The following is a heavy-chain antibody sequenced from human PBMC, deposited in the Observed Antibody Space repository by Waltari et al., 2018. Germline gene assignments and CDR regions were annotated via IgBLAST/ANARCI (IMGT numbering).Heavy chain of an antibody. CDR1: GGSISSYY. V-gene: IGHV4-4*07. J-gene: IGHJ3*02. Sequence: QVQLQESGPGLVKPSETLSLTCTVSGGSISSYYWSWIRQPAGTGLEWIGRIYTIGSTNYNPSLKSRVTMSVDTSKNQFSLKLSSVTAADTAVYYCARVTNPPEAFDIWGQGTMVTVSS. CDR3: ARVTNPPEAFDI. CDR2: IYTIGST.